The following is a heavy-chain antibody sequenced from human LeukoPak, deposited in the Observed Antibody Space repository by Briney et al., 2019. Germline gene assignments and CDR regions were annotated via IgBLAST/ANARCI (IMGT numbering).Heavy chain of an antibody. J-gene: IGHJ4*02. D-gene: IGHD3-22*01. Sequence: GGSLRLSCAASGFTFDDYAMHWVRQAPGKGLEWVSGISWNSGSIGYADSVKGRFTISRDNAKNSLYLQMNSLRAEDMALYYCAKSSSGYYDTITYFVYWGQGTLVTVSS. V-gene: IGHV3-9*03. CDR2: ISWNSGSI. CDR3: AKSSSGYYDTITYFVY. CDR1: GFTFDDYA.